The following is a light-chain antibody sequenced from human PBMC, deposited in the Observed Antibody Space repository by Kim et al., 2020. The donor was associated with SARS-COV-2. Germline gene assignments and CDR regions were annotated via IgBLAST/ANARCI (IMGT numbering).Light chain of an antibody. V-gene: IGKV3-15*01. Sequence: SLGERATLSCRASQSVSDNLAWYQQKPGQAPRLLIYGASTRATGIPARFSGSGSGTEFTLTISCLQSEDSAVYYCQQYDDWPPWTFGQGTKVEIK. CDR3: QQYDDWPPWT. J-gene: IGKJ1*01. CDR2: GAS. CDR1: QSVSDN.